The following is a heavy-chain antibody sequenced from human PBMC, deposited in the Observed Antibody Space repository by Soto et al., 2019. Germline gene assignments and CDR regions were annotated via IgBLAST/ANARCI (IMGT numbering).Heavy chain of an antibody. CDR2: INPDSGDT. V-gene: IGHV1-2*02. Sequence: ASVKVSCKASGYIFPDYYIHWVRQAPGQGLEWMGWINPDSGDTSYAQKFQGRVTMTRDTSTNTFYLELTTLRPDDTAVYFCARSSWRIFGVVIGWFDSWGQGTLVTVSS. J-gene: IGHJ5*01. CDR3: ARSSWRIFGVVIGWFDS. CDR1: GYIFPDYY. D-gene: IGHD3-3*01.